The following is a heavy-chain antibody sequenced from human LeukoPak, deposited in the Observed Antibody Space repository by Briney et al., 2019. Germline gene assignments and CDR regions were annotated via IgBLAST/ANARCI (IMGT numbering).Heavy chain of an antibody. CDR2: IYPGDSDT. CDR3: ARLYDNSGYYIGGNAFDI. D-gene: IGHD3-22*01. V-gene: IGHV5-51*01. CDR1: GYSFTSYW. Sequence: GESLKISCKGSGYSFTSYWIGWVRQMPGKGLEWMGIIYPGDSDTRYSPSFQGQVTISADKSISTAYLQWSSLKASDTAMYYCARLYDNSGYYIGGNAFDIWGQGTMVTVSS. J-gene: IGHJ3*02.